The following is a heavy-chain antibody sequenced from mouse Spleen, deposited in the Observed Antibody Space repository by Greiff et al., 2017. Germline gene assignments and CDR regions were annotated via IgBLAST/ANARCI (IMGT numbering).Heavy chain of an antibody. V-gene: IGHV5-9-3*01. Sequence: EVKLMESGGGLVKPGGSLKLSCAASGFTFSSYAMSWVRQTPEKRLEWVATISSGGSYTYYPDSVKGRFTISRDNAKNTLYLQMSSLRSEDTAMYYCARQTGYWYFDVWGAGTTVTVSS. CDR1: GFTFSSYA. CDR3: ARQTGYWYFDV. J-gene: IGHJ1*01. D-gene: IGHD4-1*01. CDR2: ISSGGSYT.